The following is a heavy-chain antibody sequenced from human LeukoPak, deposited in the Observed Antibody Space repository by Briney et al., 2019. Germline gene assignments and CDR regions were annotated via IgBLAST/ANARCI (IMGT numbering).Heavy chain of an antibody. D-gene: IGHD5/OR15-5a*01. J-gene: IGHJ4*02. Sequence: GGCRRLSCAAAGFTFHNYAIHWVRQAPGKGLEWVYITSRDDITTYYADSVKGRFTNSKDNSKRYLFLQMNSLTTEDTALYYCARDNVYGGADYWGQGTLVTVSS. CDR1: GFTFHNYA. CDR2: TSRDDITT. V-gene: IGHV3-43*02. CDR3: ARDNVYGGADY.